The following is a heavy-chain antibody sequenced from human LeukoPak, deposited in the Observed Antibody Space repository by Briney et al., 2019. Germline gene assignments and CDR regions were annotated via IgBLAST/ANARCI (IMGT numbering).Heavy chain of an antibody. CDR3: AKDRQSGSGYHIDY. J-gene: IGHJ4*02. D-gene: IGHD3-3*01. V-gene: IGHV3-23*01. CDR1: GFTFSSYD. Sequence: AGSLRLSCAASGFTFSSYDMGWVRPAPGKGLEWVSAISGSGGSTYYADSVKGRFTISRDNSKNTLYLQRNSLSAEDTTVYYCAKDRQSGSGYHIDYWGQGTLVTVSS. CDR2: ISGSGGST.